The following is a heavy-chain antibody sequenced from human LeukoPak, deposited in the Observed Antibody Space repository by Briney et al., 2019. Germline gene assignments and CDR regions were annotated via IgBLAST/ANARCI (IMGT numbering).Heavy chain of an antibody. CDR1: GGTFSRVA. CDR2: IIPILGIA. D-gene: IGHD6-19*01. V-gene: IGHV1-69*04. Sequence: SVKVSCKASGGTFSRVATRWVRQAPGQGLEWMGRIIPILGIANYAQKFQGRVTITADKSTSTAYMELSSLRSEDTAVYYCARYLTKVGGRYGFANWFDPWGQGTLVTVSS. J-gene: IGHJ5*02. CDR3: ARYLTKVGGRYGFANWFDP.